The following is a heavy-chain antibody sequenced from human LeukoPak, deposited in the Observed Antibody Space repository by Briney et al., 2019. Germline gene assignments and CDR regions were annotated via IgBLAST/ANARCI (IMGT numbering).Heavy chain of an antibody. J-gene: IGHJ4*02. D-gene: IGHD2/OR15-2a*01. CDR3: STGYSTNDF. Sequence: PGGSLRLSCAVSGFTFNNAWMSWVRQARGKGLEWLGRIKSKADGGATDYAAPVKVRFTISRDDSRNMVYLEMTGLKTEETAVYYCSTGYSTNDFWGQGTLVTVSS. CDR2: IKSKADGGAT. V-gene: IGHV3-15*01. CDR1: GFTFNNAW.